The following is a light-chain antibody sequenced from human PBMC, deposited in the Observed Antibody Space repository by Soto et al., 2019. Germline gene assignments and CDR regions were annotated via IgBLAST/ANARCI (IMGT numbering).Light chain of an antibody. J-gene: IGKJ4*01. CDR3: QQSYSTPLT. Sequence: DIQMTQSPSSLSASVGDRVTITCRASQSISSYLNWYQQKPGKAPKLLIHAASSLQSGVPSRFSGSGSGTDFTLNISSLQPEDFATYHCQQSYSTPLTFGGGTKVEIK. CDR1: QSISSY. CDR2: AAS. V-gene: IGKV1-39*01.